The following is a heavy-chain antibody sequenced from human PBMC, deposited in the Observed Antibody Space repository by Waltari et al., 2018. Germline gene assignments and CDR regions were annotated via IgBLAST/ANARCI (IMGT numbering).Heavy chain of an antibody. V-gene: IGHV4-4*02. CDR2: IHRRGGT. J-gene: IGHJ4*02. Sequence: QLQLQQSGPGLVKPSESLSLTCGVSGDSMSENYWWSWVRQSPEKGLEWIGQIHRRGGTYYNPSLESRVSVSMDTSNNKFFLKLSSAIAADTAVYYCARDRGRGLYFDSWGQGTLVTVSP. CDR1: GDSMSENYW. CDR3: ARDRGRGLYFDS. D-gene: IGHD2-15*01.